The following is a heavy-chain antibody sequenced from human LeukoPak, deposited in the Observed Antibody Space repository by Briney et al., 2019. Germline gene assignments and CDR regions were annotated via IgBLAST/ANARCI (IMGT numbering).Heavy chain of an antibody. V-gene: IGHV3-23*01. CDR3: AKGGFSEVEWILYSLH. J-gene: IGHJ4*02. Sequence: GGSLRLSCAVSGLIFLTYARRSVRQAPGKGLEWVSAISGSSGHTYYADSVKGRFTISRDNSKNTLYLQMNSLRAEDTAVYHCAKGGFSEVEWILYSLHWGQGTLVTVSS. CDR1: GLIFLTYA. CDR2: ISGSSGHT. D-gene: IGHD3-3*01.